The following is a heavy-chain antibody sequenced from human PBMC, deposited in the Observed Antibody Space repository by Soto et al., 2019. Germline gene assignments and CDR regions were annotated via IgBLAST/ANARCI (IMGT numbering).Heavy chain of an antibody. V-gene: IGHV3-23*01. CDR1: GFTFSTYA. CDR3: AKARCSTTNCYVPDY. J-gene: IGHJ4*02. Sequence: GGSLRLSCAASGFTFSTYAMSWVRRAPGKGLEWVSAISGSGGSPSYADSVQGRFSISRDNPKKTLYLQMNSLRAEDTAVYYCAKARCSTTNCYVPDYWGQGTLVTV. CDR2: ISGSGGSP. D-gene: IGHD2-2*01.